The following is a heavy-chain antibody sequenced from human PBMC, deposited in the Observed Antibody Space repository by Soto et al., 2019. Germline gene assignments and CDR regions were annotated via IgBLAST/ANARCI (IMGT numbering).Heavy chain of an antibody. Sequence: SETLSLTCAVYGGSFRGYYWTWIRQPPGKGLEWIGEIIHTEGTNFNSSLKSRVTISLDTSKSQLSLKLTSVTAADTAVYYCARGLSDYFDTSGYYSDWFDSWGQGTLVTVSS. CDR2: IIHTEGT. CDR3: ARGLSDYFDTSGYYSDWFDS. CDR1: GGSFRGYY. J-gene: IGHJ5*01. D-gene: IGHD3-22*01. V-gene: IGHV4-34*01.